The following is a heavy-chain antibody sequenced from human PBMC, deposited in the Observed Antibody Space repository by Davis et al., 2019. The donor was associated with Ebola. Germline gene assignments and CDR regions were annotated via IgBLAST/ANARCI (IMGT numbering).Heavy chain of an antibody. V-gene: IGHV3-21*01. CDR2: ITGNGGFI. J-gene: IGHJ4*02. CDR3: ARRADY. CDR1: GLDFSIHA. Sequence: GGSLRLSCAASGLDFSIHAMSWVRQAPGKGLEWVAGITGNGGFIQDADSVKGRFTISRDNAKNSLYLQMNSLRAEDTAVYYCARRADYWGQGTLVTVSS.